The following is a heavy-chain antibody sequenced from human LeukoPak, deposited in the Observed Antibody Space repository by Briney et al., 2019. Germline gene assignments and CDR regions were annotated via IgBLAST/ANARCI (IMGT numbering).Heavy chain of an antibody. D-gene: IGHD4-17*01. Sequence: GASVKVSCKASGYTFSSFYLHWVRQAPGQGLEWMGIIIPSGGDTTYAQKLQGRVTMTTDTSTSTAYMELRSLRSDDTAVYYCARDVRVTTSFDYWGQGTLVTVSS. J-gene: IGHJ4*02. CDR1: GYTFSSFY. CDR3: ARDVRVTTSFDY. V-gene: IGHV1-46*01. CDR2: IIPSGGDT.